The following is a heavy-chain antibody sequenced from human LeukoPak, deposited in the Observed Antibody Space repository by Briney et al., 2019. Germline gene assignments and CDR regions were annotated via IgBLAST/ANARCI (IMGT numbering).Heavy chain of an antibody. J-gene: IGHJ4*02. Sequence: ASVKVSCKASGGTFSSYAISWVRQAPGQGLEWMGGIIPIFGTANYAQKFQGRVTMTRDTSTSTVYMELSRLRSDDTAVYYCARDSGYSYGFDYWGQGTLVTVSS. D-gene: IGHD5-18*01. V-gene: IGHV1-69*05. CDR1: GGTFSSYA. CDR3: ARDSGYSYGFDY. CDR2: IIPIFGTA.